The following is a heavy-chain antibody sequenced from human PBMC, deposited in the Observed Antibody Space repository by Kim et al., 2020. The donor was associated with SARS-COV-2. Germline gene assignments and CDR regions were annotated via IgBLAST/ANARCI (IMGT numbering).Heavy chain of an antibody. CDR3: ARGPTYYYDSSGYYGHYYYGMDV. V-gene: IGHV4-34*01. J-gene: IGHJ6*02. Sequence: SETLSLTCAVYGGSFSGYYWSWIRQPPGKGLEWIGEINHSGSTNYNPSLKSRVTISVDTSKNQFSLKLSSVTAADTAVYYCARGPTYYYDSSGYYGHYYYGMDVWGQGTTVTVSS. CDR2: INHSGST. D-gene: IGHD3-22*01. CDR1: GGSFSGYY.